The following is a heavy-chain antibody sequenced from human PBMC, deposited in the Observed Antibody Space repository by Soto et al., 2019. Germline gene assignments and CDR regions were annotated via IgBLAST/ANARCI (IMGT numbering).Heavy chain of an antibody. CDR3: ARGWGNTLFYGSGRFYTW. D-gene: IGHD3-10*01. V-gene: IGHV1-18*01. CDR1: GYTFADYG. Sequence: QVQLVQSGAEVRKPGASVKVSCKASGYTFADYGISWVRQAPGQGLEWMGWISAYNGNTKFAQKFQGRVTMTTDTSTSTAYMELRSLRSDDTAVYYCARGWGNTLFYGSGRFYTWWGQGTLVTVSS. J-gene: IGHJ4*02. CDR2: ISAYNGNT.